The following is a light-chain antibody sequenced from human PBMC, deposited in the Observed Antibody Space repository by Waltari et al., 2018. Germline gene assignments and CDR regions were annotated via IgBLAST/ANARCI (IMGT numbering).Light chain of an antibody. CDR3: QSYDSSLSGSV. CDR2: GNS. V-gene: IGLV1-40*01. CDR1: SSNIGAGYD. J-gene: IGLJ2*01. Sequence: QSGLTQPPSVSGAPGQRVTISCTGSSSNIGAGYDVHWYQLLPGTAPKLLIYGNSDGPSGVPDRVAGSKSGTSASLAITGLQAEDEAGYYCQSYDSSLSGSVFGGGTKLTVL.